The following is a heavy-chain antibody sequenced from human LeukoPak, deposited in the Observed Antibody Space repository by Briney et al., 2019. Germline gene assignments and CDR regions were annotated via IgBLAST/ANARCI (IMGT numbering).Heavy chain of an antibody. D-gene: IGHD3-10*01. CDR1: GFTFSSYW. CDR2: IKQDGSEK. Sequence: PGGSLRLSCVASGFTFSSYWMTWVRQAPGTGLEWEAHIKQDGSEKYYVESVKGRFTISRDNAKNSLSLQMNSLRVEDTAVYYCARDHYGSGSYPYYFDYWGQGTLVTVSS. J-gene: IGHJ4*02. CDR3: ARDHYGSGSYPYYFDY. V-gene: IGHV3-7*04.